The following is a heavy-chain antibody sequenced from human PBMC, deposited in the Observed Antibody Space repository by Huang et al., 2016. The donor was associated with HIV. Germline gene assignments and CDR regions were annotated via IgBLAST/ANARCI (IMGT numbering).Heavy chain of an antibody. CDR2: INHSGRT. Sequence: QVQLHQWGAGLLKPSETLSITCAVYGGSFSGPNWTWIRQTPGKGLEWMVEINHSGRTNYSPSLKRRVTISRDTSKNQFSLRLRSVTAADTAVYYCARGRGDARGFLGLDFWGQGTLVTVSS. CDR3: ARGRGDARGFLGLDF. CDR1: GGSFSGPN. D-gene: IGHD3-16*01. J-gene: IGHJ4*02. V-gene: IGHV4-34*01.